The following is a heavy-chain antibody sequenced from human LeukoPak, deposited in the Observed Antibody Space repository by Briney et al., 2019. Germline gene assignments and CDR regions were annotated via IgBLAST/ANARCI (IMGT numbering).Heavy chain of an antibody. CDR3: ARWVVAVPAAPPFDY. CDR2: ISSSGSTI. V-gene: IGHV3-11*01. J-gene: IGHJ4*02. CDR1: GFTFSDYY. Sequence: PGGSLRLSCAASGFTFSDYYMSWIRQAPGKGLEWVSYISSSGSTIYYADSVKGRFTISRDNAKNSLYLQMNSLRAEDTAVYYCARWVVAVPAAPPFDYWDQGTLVTVSS. D-gene: IGHD2-2*01.